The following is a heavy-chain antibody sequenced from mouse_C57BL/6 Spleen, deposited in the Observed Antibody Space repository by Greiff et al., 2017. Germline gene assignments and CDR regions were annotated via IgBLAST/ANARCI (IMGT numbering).Heavy chain of an antibody. CDR1: GYTFTSYG. CDR2: IYPRSGNT. Sequence: VKLVESGAELARPGASVKLSCKASGYTFTSYGISWVKQRTGQGLEWIGEIYPRSGNTYYNEKFKGKATLTADKSSSTAYMELRSLTSEDSAVYFCARSNGNPYYAMDYWGQGTSVTVSS. CDR3: ARSNGNPYYAMDY. V-gene: IGHV1-81*01. D-gene: IGHD2-1*01. J-gene: IGHJ4*01.